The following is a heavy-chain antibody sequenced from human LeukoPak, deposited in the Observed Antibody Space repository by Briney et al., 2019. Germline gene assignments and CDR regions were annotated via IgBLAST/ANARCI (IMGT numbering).Heavy chain of an antibody. Sequence: ASVKVSCKASGYTFTSYGISWVRQAPGQGLEWIGWISASNGNTNYPQKLQGRVTMTTDTSTSTAYMELRSLRSDDTAVYYCARDRWSSSWYANWYFDLWGRGTLVTVSS. CDR1: GYTFTSYG. D-gene: IGHD6-13*01. CDR2: ISASNGNT. V-gene: IGHV1-18*01. J-gene: IGHJ2*01. CDR3: ARDRWSSSWYANWYFDL.